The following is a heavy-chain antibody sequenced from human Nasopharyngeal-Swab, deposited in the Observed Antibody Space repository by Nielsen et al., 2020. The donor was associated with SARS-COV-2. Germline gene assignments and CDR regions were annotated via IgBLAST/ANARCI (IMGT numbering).Heavy chain of an antibody. D-gene: IGHD1-26*01. Sequence: GGSLRLSCTTSGFTFGDYAMSWVRQAPGKGLEWVGFIRSEANGGTAEYAVSVEGRFSISRDDSKSIAYLQMNSLKTEDTAVYYCTGYSNIFYWGQGTLVT. J-gene: IGHJ4*02. CDR3: TGYSNIFY. CDR1: GFTFGDYA. CDR2: IRSEANGGTA. V-gene: IGHV3-49*04.